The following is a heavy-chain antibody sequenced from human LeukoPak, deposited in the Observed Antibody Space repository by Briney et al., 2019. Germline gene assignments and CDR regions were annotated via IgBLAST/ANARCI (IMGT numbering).Heavy chain of an antibody. CDR1: GGSISSYY. Sequence: PSETPSLTCTVSGGSISSYYWSWIRQPAGKGLEWIGRIYTSGSTNYNPSLRSRVTMSVDTSKNQFSLKLSSVTAADTAVYYCARDGSGYSSSWYFDYWGQGTLVTVSS. D-gene: IGHD6-13*01. CDR2: IYTSGST. CDR3: ARDGSGYSSSWYFDY. V-gene: IGHV4-4*07. J-gene: IGHJ4*02.